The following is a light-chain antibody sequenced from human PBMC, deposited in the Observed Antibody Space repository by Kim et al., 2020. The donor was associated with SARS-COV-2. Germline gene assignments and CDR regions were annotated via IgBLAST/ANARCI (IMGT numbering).Light chain of an antibody. Sequence: PGERATLSCRASQSVSRSFAWYQQKPGQAPRLLIYDASKRATGIPARFSGSGSGTDFTLTISSLEPEDFAVYYCQQRSNWPLTFGGGTKVDIE. J-gene: IGKJ4*01. CDR1: QSVSRS. V-gene: IGKV3-11*01. CDR3: QQRSNWPLT. CDR2: DAS.